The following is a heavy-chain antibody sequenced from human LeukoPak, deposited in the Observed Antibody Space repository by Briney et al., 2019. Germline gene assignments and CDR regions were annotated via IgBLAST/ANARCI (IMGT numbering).Heavy chain of an antibody. CDR1: VDSVSSNSAA. D-gene: IGHD2-2*02. Sequence: SQTLSLTCAISVDSVSSNSAAWTSIRQSPSRGLEWLGRTYYKSKRYNDYAVSVKSRITINPDPSKNQSSLQLNSVTPGDTAVYYCARGRTVVVPAAIPDYYYYGMDVWGQGTTVTVSS. J-gene: IGHJ6*02. CDR3: ARGRTVVVPAAIPDYYYYGMDV. V-gene: IGHV6-1*01. CDR2: TYYKSKRYN.